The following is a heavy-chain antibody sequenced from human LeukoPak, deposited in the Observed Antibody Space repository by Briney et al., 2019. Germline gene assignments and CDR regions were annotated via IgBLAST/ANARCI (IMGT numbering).Heavy chain of an antibody. CDR3: AKSNGYGLIDI. CDR1: GGSFSGYY. CDR2: IFYSGST. D-gene: IGHD3-22*01. Sequence: SETLSLTCAVYGGSFSGYYWGWVRQPPGKALEWIGNIFYSGSTYYSPSLKSRVTISLDTSRNQFSLKLNSVTAADTAVYYCAKSNGYGLIDIWGQGTMVTVSS. V-gene: IGHV4-34*12. J-gene: IGHJ3*02.